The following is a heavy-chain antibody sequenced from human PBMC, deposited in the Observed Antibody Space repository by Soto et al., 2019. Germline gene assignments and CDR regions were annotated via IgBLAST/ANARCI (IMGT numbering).Heavy chain of an antibody. CDR3: ARGYCSSTSCYIWDNWFDP. J-gene: IGHJ5*02. CDR2: IYYSGRT. CDR1: GGSISSYY. D-gene: IGHD2-2*02. Sequence: SETLSLTCTVSGGSISSYYWSWIRQPPGKGLEWIGYIYYSGRTNYNPSLKSRVTISVDTSKNQFSLKLSSVTAADTAVYYCARGYCSSTSCYIWDNWFDPWGQGTLLTVS. V-gene: IGHV4-59*01.